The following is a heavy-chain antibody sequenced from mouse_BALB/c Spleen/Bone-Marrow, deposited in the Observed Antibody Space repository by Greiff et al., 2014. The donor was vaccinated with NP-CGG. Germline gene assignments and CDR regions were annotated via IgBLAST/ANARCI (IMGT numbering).Heavy chain of an antibody. CDR3: ARRDGSYFDY. J-gene: IGHJ2*01. CDR1: GYAFTNYL. CDR2: INPGSGGT. V-gene: IGHV1-54*01. Sequence: VQLQQSGAGLVRPGTSVKVSFKASGYAFTNYLVEWGKQRPGQGLGWIGMINPGSGGTNYNEKFKGKATLTADKSSSTAYMQLSSLTSDDSAVYFCARRDGSYFDYWGQGTTLTVSS. D-gene: IGHD3-3*01.